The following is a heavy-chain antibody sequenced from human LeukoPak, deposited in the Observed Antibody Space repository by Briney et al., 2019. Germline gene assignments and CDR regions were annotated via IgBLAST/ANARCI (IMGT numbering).Heavy chain of an antibody. D-gene: IGHD2-2*02. CDR3: ARPGAAIGKGYFQH. V-gene: IGHV4-34*01. CDR1: GGSFSGYY. Sequence: SDTLSLTCAVYGGSFSGYYWSWIRQPPGKGLEWIGEINHSGSTNYNPSLKSRVTISVDTSKNQFSLKLSSVTAADTAVYYCARPGAAIGKGYFQHWGQGTLVTVSS. CDR2: INHSGST. J-gene: IGHJ1*01.